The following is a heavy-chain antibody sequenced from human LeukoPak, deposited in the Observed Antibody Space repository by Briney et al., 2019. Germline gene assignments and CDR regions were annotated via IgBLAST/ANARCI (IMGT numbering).Heavy chain of an antibody. CDR2: ITGSGGTT. CDR1: GFSFSSYG. V-gene: IGHV3-23*01. J-gene: IGHJ6*03. D-gene: IGHD3-3*01. CDR3: ARVGKQYDFWSGYPDYYYYYYMDV. Sequence: GGSLRLSCAASGFSFSSYGMSWVRQAPGKGLEWISAITGSGGTTYYADSVEGRFTISRDNSKNTLYLQMNSLRAEDTAVYYCARVGKQYDFWSGYPDYYYYYYMDVWGKGTTVTVSS.